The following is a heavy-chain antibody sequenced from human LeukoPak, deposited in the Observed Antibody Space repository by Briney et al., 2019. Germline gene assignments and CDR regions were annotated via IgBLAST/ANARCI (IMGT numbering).Heavy chain of an antibody. CDR1: GGSISSSSYY. CDR2: IHYSGGT. J-gene: IGHJ4*02. Sequence: SETLSLTCTVSGGSISSSSYYWGWIRQPPGKGLEWIGSIHYSGGTYYNPSLESRVAISADMSKNQFSLKLTSVTGADTAVYYCAGERGEEYSSGWYKRNYFDNWGQGIRVTVSS. V-gene: IGHV4-39*07. CDR3: AGERGEEYSSGWYKRNYFDN. D-gene: IGHD6-19*01.